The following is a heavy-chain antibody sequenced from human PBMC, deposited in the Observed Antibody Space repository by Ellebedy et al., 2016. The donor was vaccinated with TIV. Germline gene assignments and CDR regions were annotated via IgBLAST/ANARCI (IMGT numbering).Heavy chain of an antibody. J-gene: IGHJ4*02. D-gene: IGHD2-2*01. CDR3: ARGFLGYCSSTSCSVFDY. CDR1: GFTFSNYN. V-gene: IGHV3-21*04. Sequence: GESLKISCVASGFTFSNYNMNWVRQSPGKGLEWVSSIRSTGSDKYYAESVKGRFTISRDNAKNSLYLQMNSLRAEDTALYYCARGFLGYCSSTSCSVFDYWGQGTLVTVSS. CDR2: IRSTGSDK.